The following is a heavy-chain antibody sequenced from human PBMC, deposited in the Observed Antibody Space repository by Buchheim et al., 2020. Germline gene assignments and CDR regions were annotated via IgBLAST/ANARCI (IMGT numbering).Heavy chain of an antibody. Sequence: QVQLQESGPGLVKPSQTLSLTCPVSGGSISSGGYSWSWIRQHPGKGLEWIGYIYYSGSTNYNPSLKSRVTISVDTSKNQFSLKLSTVTAADTAVYYCARGGYFLSSGWFDPWGQGTL. CDR1: GGSISSGGYS. CDR2: IYYSGST. V-gene: IGHV4-31*03. D-gene: IGHD2/OR15-2a*01. CDR3: ARGGYFLSSGWFDP. J-gene: IGHJ5*02.